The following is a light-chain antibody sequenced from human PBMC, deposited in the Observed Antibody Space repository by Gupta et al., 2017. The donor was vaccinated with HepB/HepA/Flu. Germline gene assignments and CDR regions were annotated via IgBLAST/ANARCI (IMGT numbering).Light chain of an antibody. CDR3: AQYMSSGIWV. CDR2: STN. CDR1: SGSVSTSYY. Sequence: QTVVPQEPSFSVSPGGTVTLTCGLSSGSVSTSYYPSWYQQTPGHPPRTLIYSTNTRSAGVPGRFSGSMLGNTAALTITGAQADDESDYYCAQYMSSGIWVFGGGTKLTVL. V-gene: IGLV8-61*01. J-gene: IGLJ3*02.